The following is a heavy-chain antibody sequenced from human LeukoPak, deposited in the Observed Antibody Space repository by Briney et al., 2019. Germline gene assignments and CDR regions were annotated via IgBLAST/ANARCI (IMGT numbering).Heavy chain of an antibody. V-gene: IGHV1-2*02. Sequence: ASVKVSCKASGYTFTGYYMHWVRQAPGQGLEWMGWINPNSGGTNYAQKFQGRVTMTRDTSIKTAYMELSRLRSDDSAVYYCAREEVSSSGSYYNFCWFDPWGQGTLVTVSS. J-gene: IGHJ5*02. CDR3: AREEVSSSGSYYNFCWFDP. D-gene: IGHD3-10*01. CDR1: GYTFTGYY. CDR2: INPNSGGT.